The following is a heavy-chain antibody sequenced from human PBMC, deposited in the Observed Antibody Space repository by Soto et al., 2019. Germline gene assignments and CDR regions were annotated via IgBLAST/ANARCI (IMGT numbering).Heavy chain of an antibody. CDR2: ISYDGYLK. Sequence: GGSLRLSCAASGFTFSTYGMQWVRQAPGKGVEWVAVISYDGYLKYYVDAVKGRFTVARDNSKNTLFLEMNSLRVEDTAVYFCAKDFKVSGSHYGTLNYYYGMDVWGQGTTVTVSS. D-gene: IGHD3-10*01. J-gene: IGHJ6*02. V-gene: IGHV3-30*18. CDR1: GFTFSTYG. CDR3: AKDFKVSGSHYGTLNYYYGMDV.